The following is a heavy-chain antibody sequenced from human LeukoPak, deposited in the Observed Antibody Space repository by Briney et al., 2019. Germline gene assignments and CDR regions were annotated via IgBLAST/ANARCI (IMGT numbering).Heavy chain of an antibody. J-gene: IGHJ4*02. Sequence: GGSLRLSCAASGFTFRNKWMHWVRPAPGKRRVWVSRINSDGSITNYADSVKRRFTISRYNAKNTVYLQMSSLRAEDTAAYYCGKWDFGWGQGTLVTVSS. V-gene: IGHV3-74*01. D-gene: IGHD1-26*01. CDR3: GKWDFG. CDR2: INSDGSIT. CDR1: GFTFRNKW.